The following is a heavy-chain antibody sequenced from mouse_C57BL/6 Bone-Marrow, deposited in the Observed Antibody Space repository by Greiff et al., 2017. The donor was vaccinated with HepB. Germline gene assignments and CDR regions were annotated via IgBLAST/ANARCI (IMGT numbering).Heavy chain of an antibody. Sequence: EVQRVESGEGLVKPGGSLKLSCAASGFTFSSYAMSWVRQTPEKRLEWVAYISSGGDYIYYADTVKGRFTISRDNARNTLYLQMISLKSEDTAMYYCTRYYDYSFAYWGQGTLVTVSA. CDR1: GFTFSSYA. J-gene: IGHJ3*01. CDR2: ISSGGDYI. V-gene: IGHV5-9-1*02. CDR3: TRYYDYSFAY. D-gene: IGHD2-4*01.